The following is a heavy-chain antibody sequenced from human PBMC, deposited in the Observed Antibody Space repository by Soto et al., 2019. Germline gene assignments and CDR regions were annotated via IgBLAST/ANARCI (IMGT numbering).Heavy chain of an antibody. Sequence: QVQLVQSGAEVKKPGSSVKVSCKASGGTFSSYTISWVRQAPGQGLERMGRIIPILGIANYAQKFQGRVTITADKSTSTAYMELSSLRSEDTAVYYCARDLDYGDYGAFDIWGQGTMVTVSS. V-gene: IGHV1-69*08. D-gene: IGHD4-17*01. CDR3: ARDLDYGDYGAFDI. CDR2: IIPILGIA. CDR1: GGTFSSYT. J-gene: IGHJ3*02.